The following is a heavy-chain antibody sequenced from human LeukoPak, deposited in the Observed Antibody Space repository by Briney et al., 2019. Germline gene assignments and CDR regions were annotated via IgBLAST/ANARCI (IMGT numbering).Heavy chain of an antibody. CDR3: ARAPPLLRFLEWSSPYYYYMGV. CDR2: IYYSGST. V-gene: IGHV4-59*01. CDR1: GGSISSYY. J-gene: IGHJ6*03. D-gene: IGHD3-3*01. Sequence: SETLSLTCTVSGGSISSYYWSWIRQPPGKGLEWIGYIYYSGSTNYNPSLKSRVTISVDTSKNQFSLKLSSVTAADTAVYYCARAPPLLRFLEWSSPYYYYMGVWGKGTTVTVSS.